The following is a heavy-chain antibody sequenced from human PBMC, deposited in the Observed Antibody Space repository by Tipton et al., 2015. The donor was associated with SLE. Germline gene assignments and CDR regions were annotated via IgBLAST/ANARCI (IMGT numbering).Heavy chain of an antibody. CDR3: ARAGGGDSNCFDP. CDR1: GYTFTSNY. V-gene: IGHV1-46*01. D-gene: IGHD2-21*01. J-gene: IGHJ5*02. CDR2: INPGGGRA. Sequence: QLVQSGPEVKKPGASVKISCKTSGYTFTSNYIHWVRQAPGQGLEWMGIINPGGGRATYSQKFQGRVTMTRDTSASTVDMELSSLRSEDSALYYCARAGGGDSNCFDPWGQGTVVTVSA.